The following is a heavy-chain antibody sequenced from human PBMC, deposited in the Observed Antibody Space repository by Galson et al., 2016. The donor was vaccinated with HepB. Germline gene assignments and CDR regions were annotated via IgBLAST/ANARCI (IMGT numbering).Heavy chain of an antibody. Sequence: SLRLSCAASGLTFSNYAMNWVRQAPGKGLEWVSGISGSGGRTLFADYVKGRFTISRDTSKNTLYLQMNSLRAEDMALYHCAKRRGEEMTIFGVEHTKGNLWYFDLWGRGTLVIVSS. D-gene: IGHD3-3*01. J-gene: IGHJ2*01. CDR3: AKRRGEEMTIFGVEHTKGNLWYFDL. CDR1: GLTFSNYA. V-gene: IGHV3-23*01. CDR2: ISGSGGRT.